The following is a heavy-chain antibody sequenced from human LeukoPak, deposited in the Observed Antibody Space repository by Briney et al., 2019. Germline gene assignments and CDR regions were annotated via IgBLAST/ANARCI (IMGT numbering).Heavy chain of an antibody. J-gene: IGHJ4*02. D-gene: IGHD5-24*01. Sequence: SETLSLTCAVSGGSISSGSYYWSWIRQPAGKGLEWIGRIYTSGSTNYNPSLKSRVTISLDTSKNQFSLRLNSVTAADTAVYYCARDRDGYNFRFDYWGQGTLVTVSS. CDR1: GGSISSGSYY. CDR2: IYTSGST. V-gene: IGHV4-61*02. CDR3: ARDRDGYNFRFDY.